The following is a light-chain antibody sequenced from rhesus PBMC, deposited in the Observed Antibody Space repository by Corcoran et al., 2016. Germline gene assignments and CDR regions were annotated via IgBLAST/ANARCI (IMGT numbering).Light chain of an antibody. CDR2: AAS. CDR1: QGISPY. Sequence: DIQMTQSPSSLSASVGDTVTITCRAGQGISPYLNWFQQKPGTAPKLLSYAASSLKSGVPSRFSGRGSGTEVSLTICSLQPEDFAVYYCLQHDTYPYTVGQGTKIAIK. J-gene: IGKJ2*01. CDR3: LQHDTYPYT. V-gene: IGKV1-28*01.